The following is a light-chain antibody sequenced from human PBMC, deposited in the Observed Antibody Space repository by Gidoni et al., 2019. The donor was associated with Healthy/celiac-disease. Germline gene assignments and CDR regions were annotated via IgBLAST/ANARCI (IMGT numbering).Light chain of an antibody. V-gene: IGKV3-15*01. Sequence: DIVMTQSPATLSVSPGERATLSCRASQSVSSNLAWYQQKPGQAPRLLIYGASTRATGIPARFSGSGSGTECTLTISSLQSEDFAVYYCQQYNNWPYTFGKGTKLEIK. CDR2: GAS. CDR3: QQYNNWPYT. CDR1: QSVSSN. J-gene: IGKJ2*01.